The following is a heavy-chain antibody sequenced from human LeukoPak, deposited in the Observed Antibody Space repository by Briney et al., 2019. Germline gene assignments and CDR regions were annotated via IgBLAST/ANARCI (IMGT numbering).Heavy chain of an antibody. J-gene: IGHJ4*02. CDR1: GFTFSSYA. CDR2: ISGSGGST. Sequence: GGSLRLSCAASGFTFSSYAMSWVRQAPGKGLEWVSAISGSGGSTYYADSVKGRFTISRDNSKSTLYLQMNSLRVGDTAVYYCAKGLDTSLFLSGFDHWGQGTLVTVSS. D-gene: IGHD2/OR15-2a*01. CDR3: AKGLDTSLFLSGFDH. V-gene: IGHV3-23*01.